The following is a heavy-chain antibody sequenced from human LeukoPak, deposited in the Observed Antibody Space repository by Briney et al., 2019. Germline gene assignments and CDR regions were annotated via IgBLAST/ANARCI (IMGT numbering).Heavy chain of an antibody. CDR1: GGTFSRYA. CDR3: ARARYQDTKVGYFDY. Sequence: SVKVSCKASGGTFSRYAISWVRQAPGQGLEWMGRIIPILGLANYAQKFQGRVTMTRDTSISTAYMELSSLRSDDAAVYYCARARYQDTKVGYFDYWGQGSLVTVSS. V-gene: IGHV1-69*04. CDR2: IIPILGLA. D-gene: IGHD5-18*01. J-gene: IGHJ4*02.